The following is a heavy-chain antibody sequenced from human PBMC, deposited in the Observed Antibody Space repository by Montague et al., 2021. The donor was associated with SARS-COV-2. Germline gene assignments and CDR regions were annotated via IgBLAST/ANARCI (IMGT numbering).Heavy chain of an antibody. Sequence: SETLSLTCTVSGGSIRSSSYYWGWIRQPPEKGLECIGSIYYSGSTYCNPSLKSRVTISVDTSKNHFSLKLSPVTAADTAVYYCARTTWLRGYFDLWGRGTLVTVSS. D-gene: IGHD5-12*01. CDR2: IYYSGST. CDR1: GGSIRSSSYY. CDR3: ARTTWLRGYFDL. V-gene: IGHV4-39*07. J-gene: IGHJ2*01.